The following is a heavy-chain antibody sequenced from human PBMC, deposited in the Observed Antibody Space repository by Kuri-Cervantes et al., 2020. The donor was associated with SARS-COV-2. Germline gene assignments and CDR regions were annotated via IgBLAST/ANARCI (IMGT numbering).Heavy chain of an antibody. CDR2: ISWNSGSI. V-gene: IGHV3-48*04. CDR1: GFPVSSNY. J-gene: IGHJ6*02. CDR3: ARDFLGMDV. Sequence: GESLKIYCAASGFPVSSNYMSWVRQAPGQGLEWVSGISWNSGSIGYADSVKGRFTISTDNAKNSLYLQMNSLRAEDTAVYYCARDFLGMDVWGQGTTVTVSS.